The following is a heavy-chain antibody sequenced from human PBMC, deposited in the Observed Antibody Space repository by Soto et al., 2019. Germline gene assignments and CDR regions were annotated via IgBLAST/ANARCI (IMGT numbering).Heavy chain of an antibody. CDR2: IIPILGIA. J-gene: IGHJ4*02. CDR1: GYTFTSYG. CDR3: VRDLPYYDILTGYYGPFEY. D-gene: IGHD3-9*01. Sequence: GASVKVSCKASGYTFTSYGISWVRQAPGQGLEWMGRIIPILGIANYAQKFQGRVTITADKSTSTAYMELSSLRSEDTAVYFCVRDLPYYDILTGYYGPFEYWGQGTLVIGSS. V-gene: IGHV1-69*04.